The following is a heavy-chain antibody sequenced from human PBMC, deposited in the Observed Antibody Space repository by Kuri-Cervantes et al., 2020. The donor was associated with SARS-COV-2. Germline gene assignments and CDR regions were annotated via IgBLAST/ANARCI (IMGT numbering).Heavy chain of an antibody. J-gene: IGHJ4*02. Sequence: ASVKVSCKASGYTFTSYAMHWVRQAPGQRLEWMGWINAGNGNTKYSQKFQGRVTITRDTSTSTVYMELSSLRSEDTAVYYCARDHEYCSSTSCYRVALYWGQGTLVTVSS. CDR2: INAGNGNT. D-gene: IGHD2-2*02. CDR1: GYTFTSYA. V-gene: IGHV1-3*01. CDR3: ARDHEYCSSTSCYRVALY.